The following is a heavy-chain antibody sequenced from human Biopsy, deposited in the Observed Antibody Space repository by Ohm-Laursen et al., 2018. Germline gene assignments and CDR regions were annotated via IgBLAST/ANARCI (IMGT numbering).Heavy chain of an antibody. CDR2: VSYTGST. CDR3: ARDRGYYSDRAVPGYFDL. D-gene: IGHD3-22*01. V-gene: IGHV4-59*01. J-gene: IGHJ2*01. Sequence: TLSLTCTVSGDSLSSYYWSWIRQPPGKGLQWIGYVSYTGSTDYNPSLQSRVTISVDTSKNHFSLRLRSVTPADTAIYYCARDRGYYSDRAVPGYFDLWGRGTLVTVSS. CDR1: GDSLSSYY.